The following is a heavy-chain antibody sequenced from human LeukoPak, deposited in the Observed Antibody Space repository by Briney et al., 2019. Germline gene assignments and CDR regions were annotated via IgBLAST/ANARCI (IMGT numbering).Heavy chain of an antibody. V-gene: IGHV3-23*01. CDR2: ISGSGGST. CDR1: GFTFSSYA. CDR3: ARRLGYCSSTSCYNNWFDP. D-gene: IGHD2-2*02. Sequence: GGSLRLSCAASGFTFSSYAMGWVRQAPGKGLEWVSAISGSGGSTYYADSVKGRFTISRDNSKNTLYLQMNSLRAEDTAVYYCARRLGYCSSTSCYNNWFDPWGQGTLVTLSS. J-gene: IGHJ5*02.